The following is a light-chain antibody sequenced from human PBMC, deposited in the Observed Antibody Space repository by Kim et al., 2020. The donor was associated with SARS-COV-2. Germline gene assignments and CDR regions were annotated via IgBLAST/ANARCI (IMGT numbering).Light chain of an antibody. CDR1: QSVSSK. CDR3: QHYHGWWT. CDR2: DAS. Sequence: DIVMTQSPATLSVSPGERATLFCRASQSVSSKLAWYQQKPGQAPRLLIYDASTRATGIPARFSGSGSGTEFTLTISSLQSEDFAVYYCQHYHGWWTFGQGTKVDIK. V-gene: IGKV3-15*01. J-gene: IGKJ1*01.